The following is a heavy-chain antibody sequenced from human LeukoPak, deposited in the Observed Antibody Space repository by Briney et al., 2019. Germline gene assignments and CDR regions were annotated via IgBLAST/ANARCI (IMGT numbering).Heavy chain of an antibody. J-gene: IGHJ4*02. CDR1: GFTFSSYA. CDR2: ISGSGGST. CDR3: AKDYSGYSYGYYFNY. D-gene: IGHD5-18*01. V-gene: IGHV3-23*01. Sequence: GGSLRLSCAASGFTFSSYAMSWVRQAPGKGLEWVSAISGSGGSTYYADSVKGRFTISRDNSKNTLYLQMNSLRAEDTAVYYCAKDYSGYSYGYYFNYWGQGTLVTVSS.